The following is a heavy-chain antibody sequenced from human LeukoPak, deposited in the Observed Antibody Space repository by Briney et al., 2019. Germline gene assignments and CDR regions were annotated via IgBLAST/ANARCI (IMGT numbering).Heavy chain of an antibody. V-gene: IGHV3-21*01. CDR1: GFTFSSYS. J-gene: IGHJ4*02. Sequence: GGSLRLSCAASGFTFSSYSMNWVGQAPGKGLEWVSSISSSSSYIYYADSVKGRFTISRDNAKNSLYLQMNSLRAEDTAVYYCAREGDYYDSSGSSWLDYWGQGTLVTVSS. D-gene: IGHD3-22*01. CDR2: ISSSSSYI. CDR3: AREGDYYDSSGSSWLDY.